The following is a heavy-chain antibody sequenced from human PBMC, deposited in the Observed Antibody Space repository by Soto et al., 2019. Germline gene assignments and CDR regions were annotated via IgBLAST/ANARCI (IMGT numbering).Heavy chain of an antibody. D-gene: IGHD3-10*01. J-gene: IGHJ6*02. Sequence: QVQLQESGPGLVKPSGTLSLTCDVSGGSISSSNWWSWVRQPPGKGLEWIGEIYYSGSTNYNPSLMNRLTRSVDRSKNQVSLKLRSVTAADTAVYYCTRDMIYGSERSHYYYAMDVWGRGTTVAVS. CDR3: TRDMIYGSERSHYYYAMDV. V-gene: IGHV4-4*02. CDR1: GGSISSSNW. CDR2: IYYSGST.